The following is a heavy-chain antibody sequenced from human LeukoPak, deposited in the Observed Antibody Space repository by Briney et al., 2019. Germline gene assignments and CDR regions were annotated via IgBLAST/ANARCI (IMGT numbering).Heavy chain of an antibody. D-gene: IGHD6-19*01. V-gene: IGHV3-7*01. J-gene: IGHJ4*02. CDR3: TRDGSGWSVY. CDR2: ISPDGNER. CDR1: GFDFSTSW. Sequence: PGGSLTLSCAASGFDFSTSWMGWVRQAPGKGLEWVINISPDGNERYSVDSVKGRFTISGDNAENSLYLQMKGLEVEDTAMYYCTRDGSGWSVYWGQGALVTVSS.